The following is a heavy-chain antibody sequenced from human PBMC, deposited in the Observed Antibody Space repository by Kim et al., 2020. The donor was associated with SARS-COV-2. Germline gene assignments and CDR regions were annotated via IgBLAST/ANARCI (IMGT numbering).Heavy chain of an antibody. D-gene: IGHD5-12*01. Sequence: GGSLRLSCAASGFTFSDYYMSWIRQAPGKGLEWVSYISSSGSTIYYADSVKGRFTISRDNAKNSLYLQMNSLRAEDTAVYYCARDRGEMATIPGLYYYYGMDVWGQGTTVTVSS. CDR1: GFTFSDYY. J-gene: IGHJ6*02. V-gene: IGHV3-11*01. CDR2: ISSSGSTI. CDR3: ARDRGEMATIPGLYYYYGMDV.